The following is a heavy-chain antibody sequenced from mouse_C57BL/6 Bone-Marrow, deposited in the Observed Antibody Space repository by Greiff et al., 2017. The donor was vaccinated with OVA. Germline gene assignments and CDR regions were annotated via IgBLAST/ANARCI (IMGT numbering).Heavy chain of an antibody. J-gene: IGHJ3*01. CDR1: GYTFTDYY. V-gene: IGHV1-26*01. D-gene: IGHD1-1*01. Sequence: VQLQQSGPELVKPGASVKISCKASGYTFTDYYMNWVKQSHGKSLEWIGDINPNNGGTSYNQKFKGKATLTVDKSSSTAYMELRSLTSEDSAVYYCARYSYGITTTYGFAYWGQGTLVTVSA. CDR3: ARYSYGITTTYGFAY. CDR2: INPNNGGT.